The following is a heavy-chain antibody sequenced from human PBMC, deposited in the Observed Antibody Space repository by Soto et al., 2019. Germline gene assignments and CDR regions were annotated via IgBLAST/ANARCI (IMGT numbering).Heavy chain of an antibody. V-gene: IGHV3-53*01. CDR1: WFTASSPY. CDR3: ARERGSGWPRDAFDN. Sequence: GGSLRLFRSGYWFTASSPYTSLGRPASGKGVAWVSVMYSGSSTYYPESVNGRLTMSRDNSKNTLYLQMNSLRVEDTALYYCARERGSGWPRDAFDNRGQGTIVTIS. D-gene: IGHD6-19*01. J-gene: IGHJ3*02. CDR2: MYSGSST.